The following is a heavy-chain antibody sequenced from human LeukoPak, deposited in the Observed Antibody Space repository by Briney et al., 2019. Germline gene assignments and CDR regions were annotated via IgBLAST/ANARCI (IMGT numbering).Heavy chain of an antibody. CDR1: GFTFSSYE. J-gene: IGHJ4*02. D-gene: IGHD3-10*01. CDR2: ISGSGGST. CDR3: AKVGEHGDLFDY. Sequence: GGSLRLSCAASGFTFSSYEMNWVRQAPGKGLEWVSAISGSGGSTYYADSVKGRFTISRDNSKNTLYLQMISLRAEDTAVYYCAKVGEHGDLFDYWGQGTLVTVSS. V-gene: IGHV3-23*01.